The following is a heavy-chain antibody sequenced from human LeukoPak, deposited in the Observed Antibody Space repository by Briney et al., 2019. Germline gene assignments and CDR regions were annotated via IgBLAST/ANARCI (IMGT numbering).Heavy chain of an antibody. CDR3: ARGRSGLAAAGTYDY. CDR2: INPKSGRT. D-gene: IGHD6-13*01. Sequence: ASVKVSCKAFGYTFTSSDINWVRQATGQGLEWMGWINPKSGRTGYAKKFQARVSMTMNTSISTAYMEVSSLRFEDTAVYYCARGRSGLAAAGTYDYWGQGTLITVSS. J-gene: IGHJ4*02. V-gene: IGHV1-8*01. CDR1: GYTFTSSD.